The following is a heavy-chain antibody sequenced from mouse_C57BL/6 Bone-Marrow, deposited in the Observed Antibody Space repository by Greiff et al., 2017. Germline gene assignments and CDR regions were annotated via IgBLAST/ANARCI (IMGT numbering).Heavy chain of an antibody. D-gene: IGHD1-1*01. CDR2: ISSGGSYT. J-gene: IGHJ3*01. CDR1: GFTFSSYG. Sequence: EVKLVESGGDLVKPGGSLKLSCAASGFTFSSYGMSWVRQTPDKRLEWVATISSGGSYTYYPDSVKGRFTISRDNAKNNLYLQMSHLKSEDTAMYYCARPYYYGSAWFAYWGQGTLVTVSA. V-gene: IGHV5-6*02. CDR3: ARPYYYGSAWFAY.